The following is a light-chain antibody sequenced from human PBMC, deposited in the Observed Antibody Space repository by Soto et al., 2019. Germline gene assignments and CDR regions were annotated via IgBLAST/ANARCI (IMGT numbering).Light chain of an antibody. CDR1: NSNIGNNY. CDR3: AAWDNSLSAVL. J-gene: IGLJ2*01. V-gene: IGLV1-51*01. CDR2: DNN. Sequence: QSVLTQPPSVSAAPGQKVTISCSGANSNIGNNYVSWYQQFPGTAPQLLIYDNNKRPSGIPDRCSGSKSGTSATLVITGLQTGDEADFYCAAWDNSLSAVLFGGGTKVTVL.